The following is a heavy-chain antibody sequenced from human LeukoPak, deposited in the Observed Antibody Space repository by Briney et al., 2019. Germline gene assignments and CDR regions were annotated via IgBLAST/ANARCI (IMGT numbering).Heavy chain of an antibody. CDR3: ARHSIYYGGKDSTRYPLRY. J-gene: IGHJ4*02. V-gene: IGHV4-39*01. D-gene: IGHD4-23*01. Sequence: SETLSLTCTVSGGSISSYYWGWIRQPPGKGLEWIGSIYYSGSTYYNPSLKSRVTISVDTSKNQFSLKLSSVTAADTAVYYCARHSIYYGGKDSTRYPLRYWGQGTLVTVSS. CDR1: GGSISSYY. CDR2: IYYSGST.